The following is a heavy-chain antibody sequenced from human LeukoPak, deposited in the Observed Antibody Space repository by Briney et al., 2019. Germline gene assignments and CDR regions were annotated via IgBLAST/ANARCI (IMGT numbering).Heavy chain of an antibody. CDR3: AKSRGIYDNSGWRTYDY. D-gene: IGHD6-19*01. J-gene: IGHJ4*02. Sequence: GGSLRLSCAASGFTFSDYTMSWLRQAPGKGLEWVSVISENGGYTYYADSVKGRFTISRDNSKNTLYLQMNSLRAEDTAIYYCAKSRGIYDNSGWRTYDYWGQGTLVTVSS. CDR2: ISENGGYT. V-gene: IGHV3-23*01. CDR1: GFTFSDYT.